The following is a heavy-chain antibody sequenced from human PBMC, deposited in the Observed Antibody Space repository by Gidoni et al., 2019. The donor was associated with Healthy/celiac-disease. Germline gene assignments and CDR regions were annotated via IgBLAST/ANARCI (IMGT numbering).Heavy chain of an antibody. CDR2: ISYDGSNK. J-gene: IGHJ4*02. Sequence: QVQLVESGGGVVQPGRSLRLSCAASGTTFSSYGMHWVRQAPGKGLEWVAVISYDGSNKYYADSVKGRFTISRDNSKNTLYLQMNSLRAEDTAVYYCARDSRDGYLSYFDYWGQGTLVTVSS. D-gene: IGHD5-12*01. CDR3: ARDSRDGYLSYFDY. V-gene: IGHV3-30*03. CDR1: GTTFSSYG.